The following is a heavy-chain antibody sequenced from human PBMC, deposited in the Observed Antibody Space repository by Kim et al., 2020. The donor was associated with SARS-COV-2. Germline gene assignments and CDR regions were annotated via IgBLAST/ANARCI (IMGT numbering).Heavy chain of an antibody. Sequence: GGSLRLSCAASGFTFSNAWMSWVRQAPGKGLEWVGRIKSKTDGGTTDYAAPVKGRFTISRDDSKNTLYLQMNSLKTEDTAVYYCTTAAPASGSYYNKHDAFDIWGQGTMVTVSS. CDR1: GFTFSNAW. D-gene: IGHD3-10*01. V-gene: IGHV3-15*01. CDR3: TTAAPASGSYYNKHDAFDI. J-gene: IGHJ3*02. CDR2: IKSKTDGGTT.